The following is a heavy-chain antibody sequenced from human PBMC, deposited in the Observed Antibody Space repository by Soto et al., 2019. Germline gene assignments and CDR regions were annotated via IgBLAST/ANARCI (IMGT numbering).Heavy chain of an antibody. CDR1: GYTFTSYC. CDR3: ARMHSSGWYREYYYYYGMDV. D-gene: IGHD6-19*01. CDR2: ISAYNGNT. Sequence: ASVKVSCKASGYTFTSYCISWVRQAPGQGLEWMGWISAYNGNTNYAQKLQGRVTMTTDTSTSTAYMELRSLRSDDTAVYYCARMHSSGWYREYYYYYGMDVWGQGTTVTVS. V-gene: IGHV1-18*01. J-gene: IGHJ6*02.